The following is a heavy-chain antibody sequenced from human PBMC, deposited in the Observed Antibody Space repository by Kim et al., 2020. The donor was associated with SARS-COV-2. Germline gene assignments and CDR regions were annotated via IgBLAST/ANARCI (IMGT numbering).Heavy chain of an antibody. CDR1: GGSISSSSYY. V-gene: IGHV4-39*01. CDR2: IYYSGST. D-gene: IGHD1-26*01. J-gene: IGHJ3*02. Sequence: SETLSLTCTVSGGSISSSSYYWGWIRQPPGKGLEWIGSIYYSGSTYYNPSLKSRVTISVDTSKNQFSLKLSSVTAADTAVYYCARFSGSYLRAFDIWGQGTMVTVSS. CDR3: ARFSGSYLRAFDI.